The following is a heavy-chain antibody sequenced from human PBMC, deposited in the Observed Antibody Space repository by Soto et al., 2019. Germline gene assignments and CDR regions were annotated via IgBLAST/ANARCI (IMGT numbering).Heavy chain of an antibody. V-gene: IGHV1-2*02. J-gene: IGHJ4*02. CDR2: INPNSGGT. Sequence: ASVKVSCKASGYTFSGFYMHWVRQAPGQGLEWMGWINPNSGGTKSAEKFQGRVTMTRDTSISTAYMELSRLTSDDTAVYYCASAAVTGTAGLDFWGQGTQVTV. CDR1: GYTFSGFY. D-gene: IGHD6-19*01. CDR3: ASAAVTGTAGLDF.